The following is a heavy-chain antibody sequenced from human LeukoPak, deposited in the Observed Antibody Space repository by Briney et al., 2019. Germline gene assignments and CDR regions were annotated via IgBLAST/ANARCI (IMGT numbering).Heavy chain of an antibody. CDR3: AGGYSYGKNYYYYGMDV. V-gene: IGHV1-69*04. CDR2: IIPIFGIA. J-gene: IGHJ6*02. D-gene: IGHD5-18*01. Sequence: ASVKVSCKASGGTFSSYAISWVRQAPGRGPEWMGRIIPIFGIANYAQKFQGRVTITADKSTSTAYMELSSLRSEDTAVYYCAGGYSYGKNYYYYGMDVWGQGTTVTVSS. CDR1: GGTFSSYA.